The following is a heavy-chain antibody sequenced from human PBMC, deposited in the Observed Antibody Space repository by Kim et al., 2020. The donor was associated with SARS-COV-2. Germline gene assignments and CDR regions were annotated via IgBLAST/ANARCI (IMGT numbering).Heavy chain of an antibody. J-gene: IGHJ5*02. CDR2: IYPGDSDT. CDR3: ARLDHIVVVVAANHLQGWFDP. V-gene: IGHV5-51*01. D-gene: IGHD2-15*01. Sequence: GESLKISCKGSGYSFTSYWIGWVRQMPGKGLEWMGIIYPGDSDTRYSPSFQGQVTISADKSISTAYLQWSSLKASDTAMYYCARLDHIVVVVAANHLQGWFDPWGQGTLVTVSS. CDR1: GYSFTSYW.